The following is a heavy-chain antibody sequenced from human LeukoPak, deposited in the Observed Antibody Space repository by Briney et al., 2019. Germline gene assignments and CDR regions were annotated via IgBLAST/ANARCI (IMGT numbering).Heavy chain of an antibody. J-gene: IGHJ4*02. V-gene: IGHV3-21*01. D-gene: IGHD2-2*02. CDR2: ISSSGSYI. CDR1: GFTFSNYS. Sequence: GGSLRLFCAASGFTFSNYSMNWVRQAPGKGLEWVSSISSSGSYIYYADSVKGRFTISRDNSKNSLYLQVNSLRAEDTAVYYCARRYCSSTNCYSFDYWGQGTLVTVSS. CDR3: ARRYCSSTNCYSFDY.